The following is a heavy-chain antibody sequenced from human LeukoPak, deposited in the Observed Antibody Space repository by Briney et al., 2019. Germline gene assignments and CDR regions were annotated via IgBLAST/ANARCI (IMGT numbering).Heavy chain of an antibody. CDR3: ATSGTYRLDY. Sequence: GGSLRLSCAASGFTFSSYNMNWVRQAPGKGLEWVSSINTAGGSIFYADSVKGRFTISRDNAKNSLYLQMNSLRAEETAVYYCATSGTYRLDYWGQGSLVTVSS. D-gene: IGHD1-26*01. CDR1: GFTFSSYN. J-gene: IGHJ4*02. CDR2: INTAGGSI. V-gene: IGHV3-48*01.